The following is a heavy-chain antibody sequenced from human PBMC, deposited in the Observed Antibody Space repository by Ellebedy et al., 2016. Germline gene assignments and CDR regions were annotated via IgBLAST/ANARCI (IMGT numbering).Heavy chain of an antibody. D-gene: IGHD3-22*01. CDR3: AKDDSSGYRGIDY. Sequence: GESLKISXAASGFTFSSYWMHWVRQAPGKGLVWVSRINSDGSSTSYADSVKGRFTISRDNAKNSLYLQMNSLRAEDTALYYCAKDDSSGYRGIDYWGQGTLVTVSS. J-gene: IGHJ4*02. V-gene: IGHV3-74*01. CDR2: INSDGSST. CDR1: GFTFSSYW.